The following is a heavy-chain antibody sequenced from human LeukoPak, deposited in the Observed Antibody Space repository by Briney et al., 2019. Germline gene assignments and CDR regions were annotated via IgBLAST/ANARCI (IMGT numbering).Heavy chain of an antibody. V-gene: IGHV4-59*08. J-gene: IGHJ6*02. Sequence: SETLSLTCTVSGGSISSYYWSWIRQPPGKGLEWIGYISYSGSTNYNPSLKSRVTISVDTSKNQFSLKLSSVTAAHTAVYYCARHVYGDQYYYGMDVWGQGTTVTVSS. D-gene: IGHD4-17*01. CDR2: ISYSGST. CDR1: GGSISSYY. CDR3: ARHVYGDQYYYGMDV.